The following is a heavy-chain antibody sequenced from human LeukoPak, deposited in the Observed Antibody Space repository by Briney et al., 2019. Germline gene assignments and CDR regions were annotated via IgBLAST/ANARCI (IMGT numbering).Heavy chain of an antibody. J-gene: IGHJ4*02. Sequence: GSLRLSCAASGFTFSSYYMTWVRQTPGKGLEWVSLIIGSSGDTFYADSVKGRFTISRDNSKNRLYLQMNSLRAEDTALYYCAKGAYDYIEMGYFDYWGQGTLVTVSS. CDR2: IIGSSGDT. CDR1: GFTFSSYY. CDR3: AKGAYDYIEMGYFDY. V-gene: IGHV3-23*01. D-gene: IGHD5-12*01.